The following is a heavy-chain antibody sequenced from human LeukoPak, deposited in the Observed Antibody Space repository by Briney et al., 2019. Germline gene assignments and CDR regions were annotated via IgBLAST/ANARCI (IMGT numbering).Heavy chain of an antibody. D-gene: IGHD2-2*01. J-gene: IGHJ3*02. CDR2: ISSSGSTI. V-gene: IGHV3-11*04. CDR1: GFTFSDYY. CDR3: ARDGGMPPLLMDAFDI. Sequence: PGGSLRLSCAASGFTFSDYYMSWIRQAPGKGLEWVSYISSSGSTIYYADSVKGRFTISRDNSKNTLYLQMNSLRAEDTAVYYCARDGGMPPLLMDAFDIWGQGTMVTVSS.